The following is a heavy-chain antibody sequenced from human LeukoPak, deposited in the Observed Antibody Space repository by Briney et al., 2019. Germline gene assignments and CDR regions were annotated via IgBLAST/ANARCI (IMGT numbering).Heavy chain of an antibody. CDR1: GYTFTSYG. V-gene: IGHV1-18*01. CDR3: ARDSPWDIVVVPAAMPPFDY. D-gene: IGHD2-2*01. CDR2: ISAYNGNT. Sequence: ASVKVSCKASGYTFTSYGISWVRQAPGQGLEWMGWISAYNGNTNYAQKLQGRVTVTTDTSTSTAYMELRSLRSDDTAVYYCARDSPWDIVVVPAAMPPFDYWGQGTLVTVSS. J-gene: IGHJ4*02.